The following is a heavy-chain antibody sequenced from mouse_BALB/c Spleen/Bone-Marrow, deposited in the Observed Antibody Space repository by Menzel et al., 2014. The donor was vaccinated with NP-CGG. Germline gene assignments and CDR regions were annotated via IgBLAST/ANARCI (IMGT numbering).Heavy chain of an antibody. CDR2: INPYNDGT. Sequence: EVQLQQSGPELVKPGASVKMSCKASGYTFTSYVMHWVKQKPGQGLEWIGYINPYNDGTKYNEKFKGKATLTSDKSSSTAYMELSSPTSEDSAVYYCARSLYGYDWYFDVWGAGTTVTVSS. D-gene: IGHD2-2*01. CDR1: GYTFTSYV. J-gene: IGHJ1*01. V-gene: IGHV1-14*01. CDR3: ARSLYGYDWYFDV.